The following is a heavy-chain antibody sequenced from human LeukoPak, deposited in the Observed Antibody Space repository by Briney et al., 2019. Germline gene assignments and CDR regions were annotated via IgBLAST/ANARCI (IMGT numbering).Heavy chain of an antibody. V-gene: IGHV3-21*01. CDR2: ISSSSSYI. Sequence: GGSLRLSCAASGLTFSSYSMNWVRQAAGKEREGVSCISSSSSYIYYADSVKGRFTISRDNAKNSLYLQMNSMRAEDTAVYYCARGGVPQKYDSAGGGYWGQGTLVTVSS. J-gene: IGHJ4*02. CDR1: GLTFSSYS. CDR3: ARGGVPQKYDSAGGGY. D-gene: IGHD3-22*01.